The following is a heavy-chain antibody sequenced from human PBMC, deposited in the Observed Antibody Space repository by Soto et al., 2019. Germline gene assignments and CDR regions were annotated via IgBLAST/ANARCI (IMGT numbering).Heavy chain of an antibody. CDR3: ARVSGSYYYGMDV. V-gene: IGHV4-4*02. J-gene: IGHJ6*02. CDR2: IYHSGST. D-gene: IGHD1-26*01. CDR1: GGSISSSNW. Sequence: PSETLSLTCAVSGGSISSSNWWSWVRQPPGKGLEWIGEIYHSGSTNYNPSLKSRVTISVDKSKNQFSLKLSSVTAADTAVYYCARVSGSYYYGMDVWGRGTTVTVSS.